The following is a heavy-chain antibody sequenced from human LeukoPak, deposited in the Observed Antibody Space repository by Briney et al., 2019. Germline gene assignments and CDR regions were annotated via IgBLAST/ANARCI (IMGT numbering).Heavy chain of an antibody. D-gene: IGHD1-26*01. Sequence: GGSLRLSCAASGFTFDDYGMSWVRQAPGKGLEWVSGINWNGGSTGYADSVKGRFTISRDNSKNTLYLQMNSLRVEDTAVYYCAKTPGGSYEYWGLGTLVTVSS. CDR3: AKTPGGSYEY. V-gene: IGHV3-20*04. CDR1: GFTFDDYG. CDR2: INWNGGST. J-gene: IGHJ4*02.